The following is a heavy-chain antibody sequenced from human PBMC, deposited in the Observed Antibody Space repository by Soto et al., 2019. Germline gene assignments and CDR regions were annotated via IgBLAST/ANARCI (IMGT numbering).Heavy chain of an antibody. CDR3: AREGLDTAGFFDV. V-gene: IGHV3-74*01. Sequence: GGSLRLSCAASGFTFSSYWMHWVRQAPGKGLEWVSRIEGDGSSTTSADSVKGRFTVSRDDARNTLYLQMSSLRADDTAIYYCAREGLDTAGFFDVWGQGTMVTV. CDR1: GFTFSSYW. CDR2: IEGDGSST. D-gene: IGHD3-16*01. J-gene: IGHJ3*01.